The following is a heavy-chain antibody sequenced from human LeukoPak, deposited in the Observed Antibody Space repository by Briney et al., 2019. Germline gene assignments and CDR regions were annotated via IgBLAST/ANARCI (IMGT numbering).Heavy chain of an antibody. CDR3: ARAYCGGDCYNDY. Sequence: GASVKVSCKASGYTFTTYAIHWVRQAPGQGLEWMGWINVGNANTRYSQKFQSRVTITRDTSASTAYIEMSSLRSEDTAVYYCARAYCGGDCYNDYWGQGTLVTVPS. J-gene: IGHJ4*02. V-gene: IGHV1-3*01. D-gene: IGHD2-21*02. CDR2: INVGNANT. CDR1: GYTFTTYA.